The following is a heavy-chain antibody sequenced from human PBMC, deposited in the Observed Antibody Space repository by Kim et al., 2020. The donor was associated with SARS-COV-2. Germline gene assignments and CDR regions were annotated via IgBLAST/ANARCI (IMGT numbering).Heavy chain of an antibody. D-gene: IGHD2-21*01. V-gene: IGHV3-48*02. CDR3: AIKPKSQGTIPTLDY. CDR2: ISSSGSTI. Sequence: GGSLRLSCTASGFTFSDYSMNWVRQAPGKGLQWVSYISSSGSTISYADSVRGRFIISRDNAKNSLYLQMNSLRDEDSAVYYCAIKPKSQGTIPTLDYSGQGTLVTVSS. CDR1: GFTFSDYS. J-gene: IGHJ4*02.